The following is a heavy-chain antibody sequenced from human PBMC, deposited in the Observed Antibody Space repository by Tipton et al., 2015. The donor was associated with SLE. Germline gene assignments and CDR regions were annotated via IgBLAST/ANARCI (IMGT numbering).Heavy chain of an antibody. CDR3: ARDGAMIVPRGSFDI. D-gene: IGHD3-22*01. CDR2: IYTSGST. J-gene: IGHJ3*02. CDR1: GGSISSGSYY. V-gene: IGHV4-61*02. Sequence: TLSLTCTVSGGSISSGSYYWSWIRQPAGKGLEWIGRIYTSGSTNYNPSLKSRVTISVDTSKNQFSLKLSSVTAAGTAVYYCARDGAMIVPRGSFDIWGQGTMVTVSS.